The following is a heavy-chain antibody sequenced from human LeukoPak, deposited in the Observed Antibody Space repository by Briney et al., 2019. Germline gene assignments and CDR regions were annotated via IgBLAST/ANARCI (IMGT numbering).Heavy chain of an antibody. Sequence: PGGSLRLSCAASGFTVSSNYMSWVRQAPGKGLEWVSVIYSGGSTYYADSVKGRFTISRDNPKNTLYLQMNSLRAEDTAVYYCARDSDSSGWLNWFDPWGQGTLVTVSS. D-gene: IGHD6-19*01. CDR2: IYSGGST. CDR3: ARDSDSSGWLNWFDP. J-gene: IGHJ5*02. V-gene: IGHV3-53*01. CDR1: GFTVSSNY.